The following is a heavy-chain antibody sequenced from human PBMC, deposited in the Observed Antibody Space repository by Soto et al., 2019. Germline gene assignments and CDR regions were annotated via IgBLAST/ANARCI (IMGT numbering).Heavy chain of an antibody. J-gene: IGHJ4*02. CDR1: GYSFTSYW. D-gene: IGHD3-9*01. Sequence: LKISCKGSGYSFTSYWIGWVRQMPGKGLEWMGIIYPGDSDTRYSPSFQGQVAFSADKSISTAYLQWSGLKAADTAIYYCARRLSTGWFFDFWGQGTLVTVSS. CDR2: IYPGDSDT. V-gene: IGHV5-51*01. CDR3: ARRLSTGWFFDF.